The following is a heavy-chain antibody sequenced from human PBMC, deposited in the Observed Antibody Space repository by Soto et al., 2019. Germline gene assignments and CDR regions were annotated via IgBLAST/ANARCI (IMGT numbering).Heavy chain of an antibody. D-gene: IGHD1-1*01. CDR1: SGSISSSNW. CDR3: AREITTGTTGSWAYYYYYMDV. J-gene: IGHJ6*03. Sequence: QVQMQESGPGLVKTSGTLSLTCAVSSGSISSSNWWSWVRHPPGKGLEWIGEIYHSGSTNYNPSLKSRVTISVDKSKNQFSLKLSSVTAADTAVYYCAREITTGTTGSWAYYYYYMDVWGKGTTVTVSS. V-gene: IGHV4-4*02. CDR2: IYHSGST.